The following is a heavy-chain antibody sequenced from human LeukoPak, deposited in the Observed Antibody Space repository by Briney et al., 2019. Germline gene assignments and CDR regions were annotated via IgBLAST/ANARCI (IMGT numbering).Heavy chain of an antibody. CDR2: ISYSGST. CDR1: GGSVSSGSYY. J-gene: IGHJ4*02. D-gene: IGHD6-19*01. Sequence: KASETLSLTCTVSGGSVSSGSYYWGWIRQPPGKGLEWIGTISYSGSTYYNPSLKSRVTISVDTSKNQFSLKLSSVTAADTAVYYCARQRDFSSGWFDYWGQGTLVTVSS. V-gene: IGHV4-39*01. CDR3: ARQRDFSSGWFDY.